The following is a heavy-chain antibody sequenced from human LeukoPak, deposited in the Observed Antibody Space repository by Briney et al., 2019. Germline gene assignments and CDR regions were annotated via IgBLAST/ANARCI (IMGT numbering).Heavy chain of an antibody. CDR1: AYTFTSYG. J-gene: IGHJ4*02. CDR2: ISAYNGNT. Sequence: ASVKVSCKASAYTFTSYGISWVRQAPGQGLEWMGWISAYNGNTNYAQNLQGRVTMTTDTSTSTAYMELRSLRSDDTAVYYCARAPLGIARRPHLDYWGQGTLVTVSS. V-gene: IGHV1-18*01. CDR3: ARAPLGIARRPHLDY. D-gene: IGHD7-27*01.